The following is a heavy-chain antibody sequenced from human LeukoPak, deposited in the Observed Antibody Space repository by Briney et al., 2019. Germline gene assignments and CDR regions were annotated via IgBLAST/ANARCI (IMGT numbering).Heavy chain of an antibody. CDR1: GYTFTGYY. CDR3: AKGWFGELSPLYFDY. D-gene: IGHD3-10*01. Sequence: ASVKVSSKASGYTFTGYYMHWVRQAPGQGLEWMGWNNPNSGGTNYAQKFQGRVTMTRDTSISTAYMELSRLRSDDTAVYYCAKGWFGELSPLYFDYWGQGTLVTVSS. J-gene: IGHJ4*02. V-gene: IGHV1-2*02. CDR2: NNPNSGGT.